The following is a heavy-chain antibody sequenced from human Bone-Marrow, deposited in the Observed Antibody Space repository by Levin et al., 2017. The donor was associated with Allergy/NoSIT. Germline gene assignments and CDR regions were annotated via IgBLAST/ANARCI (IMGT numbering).Heavy chain of an antibody. D-gene: IGHD6-19*01. CDR1: GFTVDDYI. CDR3: AKEISPRTAVAGNFDF. J-gene: IGHJ4*02. Sequence: GGSLRLSCAASGFTVDDYIIHWVRQAPGKGLEWVSLISWDGDKTFYADSVRGRFIISRDNSTNSVYLQMNSLRTEDTAFYYCAKEISPRTAVAGNFDFWGQGTLVTVSS. CDR2: ISWDGDKT. V-gene: IGHV3-43*01.